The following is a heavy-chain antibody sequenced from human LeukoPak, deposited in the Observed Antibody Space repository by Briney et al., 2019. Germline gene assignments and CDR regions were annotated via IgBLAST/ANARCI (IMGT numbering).Heavy chain of an antibody. V-gene: IGHV1-18*04. Sequence: GASVKVSCKASGYTFTGYYMHWVRQAPGQGLEWMGWISAYNGNTNYAQKLQGRVTMTTDTSTSTAYMELRSLRSDDTAVYYCASSVSSVLTGYYPPGYFQHWGQGTLVTVSS. CDR2: ISAYNGNT. J-gene: IGHJ1*01. D-gene: IGHD3-9*01. CDR3: ASSVSSVLTGYYPPGYFQH. CDR1: GYTFTGYY.